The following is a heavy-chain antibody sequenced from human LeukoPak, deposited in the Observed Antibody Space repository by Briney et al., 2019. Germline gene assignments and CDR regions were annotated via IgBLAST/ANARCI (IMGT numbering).Heavy chain of an antibody. CDR3: ARENGRGVISPYFDD. V-gene: IGHV3-66*01. D-gene: IGHD3-10*01. J-gene: IGHJ4*02. CDR1: GFTISANF. CDR2: IYSGGRI. Sequence: GGSLRLSCAASGFTISANFMSWVRQAPGKGLEWVSVIYSGGRIEYADSVKGRFSISRDNSKNTLYLQMSGLRADDTAVYYCARENGRGVISPYFDDWGQGTLVTVAS.